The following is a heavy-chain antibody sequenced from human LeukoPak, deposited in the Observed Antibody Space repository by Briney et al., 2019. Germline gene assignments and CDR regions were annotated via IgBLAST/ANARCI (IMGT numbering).Heavy chain of an antibody. CDR2: IYYSGST. V-gene: IGHV4-59*12. D-gene: IGHD6-13*01. J-gene: IGHJ4*02. CDR3: ARGWEPYSSSLDY. CDR1: GGSISSYY. Sequence: SETLSLTCTVSGGSISSYYWSWIRQPPGKGLEWIGYIYYSGSTNYNPSLKSRVTISVDTSKNQFSLQLNSVTPEDTAVYYCARGWEPYSSSLDYWGQGTLVTVSS.